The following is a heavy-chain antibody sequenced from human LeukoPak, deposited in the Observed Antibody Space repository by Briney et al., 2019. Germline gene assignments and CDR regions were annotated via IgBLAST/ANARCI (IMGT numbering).Heavy chain of an antibody. D-gene: IGHD3-22*01. CDR3: ARGPFTTGTPWSSYYYGMDV. Sequence: PGGSLRLSCAASGFTVSSNYMSWVRQAPGKGLEWVSVIYSGGSTYYADSVKGRFTISRDNSKNTLYLQMNSLRAEDTAVYYCARGPFTTGTPWSSYYYGMDVWGQGTTVTVSS. J-gene: IGHJ6*02. V-gene: IGHV3-66*01. CDR2: IYSGGST. CDR1: GFTVSSNY.